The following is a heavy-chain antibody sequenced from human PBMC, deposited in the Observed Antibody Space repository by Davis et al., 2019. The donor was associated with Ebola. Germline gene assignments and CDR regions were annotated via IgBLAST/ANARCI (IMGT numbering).Heavy chain of an antibody. J-gene: IGHJ6*02. CDR3: AQSIEMTPRGVYYYGMDV. CDR1: GFTFSSYG. CDR2: ISNDGSNK. Sequence: GGSLRLSCAASGFTFSSYGMHWVCQAPGKGLEWVAVISNDGSNKYYADSVKGRFTISRDNSKNTLYLQMNSLRAEDTAVYYCAQSIEMTPRGVYYYGMDVWGQGTTVAVSS. V-gene: IGHV3-30*18. D-gene: IGHD5-24*01.